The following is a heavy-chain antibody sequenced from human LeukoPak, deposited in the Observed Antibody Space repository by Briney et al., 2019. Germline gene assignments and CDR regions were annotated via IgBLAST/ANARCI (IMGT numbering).Heavy chain of an antibody. CDR3: ARSATIFGVLIPSGWFDP. J-gene: IGHJ5*02. CDR1: GYIFSGYY. CDR2: INTKSGGT. D-gene: IGHD3-3*01. Sequence: ASVKVSCKASGYIFSGYYMHWVRQAPGQGLEWMGWINTKSGGTNYAQQFQGRVTMTRDTSISTAYMELSRLRSDDTAVYYCARSATIFGVLIPSGWFDPWGQGTLVTVSS. V-gene: IGHV1-2*02.